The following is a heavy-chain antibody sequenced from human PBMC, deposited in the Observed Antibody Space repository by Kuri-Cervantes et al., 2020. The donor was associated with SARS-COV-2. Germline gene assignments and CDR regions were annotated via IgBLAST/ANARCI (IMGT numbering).Heavy chain of an antibody. J-gene: IGHJ4*02. D-gene: IGHD1-26*01. CDR2: IDQDGYEK. V-gene: IGHV3-7*03. CDR1: GFTFSSYR. CDR3: ARPSLNTGSYFPD. Sequence: GESLKISCAASGFTFSSYRMGWVRQAPGEGLEWVANIDQDGYEKYFVDSVKGRFSISRDNAKNSLFLQMNSLRAEDTAIYFCARPSLNTGSYFPDWGQGTLVTVSS.